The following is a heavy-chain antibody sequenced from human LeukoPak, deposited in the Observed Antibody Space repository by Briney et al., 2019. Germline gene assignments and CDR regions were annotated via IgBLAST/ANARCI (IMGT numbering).Heavy chain of an antibody. V-gene: IGHV1-69*13. Sequence: GASVKVSCKASGGTFSTYAITWVRQAPGQGLEWMGGLIPIFGPAYYAQKFQGRVTITADESTSTAYMELSSLRSEDTAIYYCASGVKGADSPYYFDYWGQGTLVTVSS. CDR3: ASGVKGADSPYYFDY. CDR1: GGTFSTYA. D-gene: IGHD3-3*01. J-gene: IGHJ4*02. CDR2: LIPIFGPA.